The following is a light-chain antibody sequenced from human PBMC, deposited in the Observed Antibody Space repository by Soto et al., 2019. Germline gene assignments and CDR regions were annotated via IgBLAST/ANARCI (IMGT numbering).Light chain of an antibody. CDR2: DAY. J-gene: IGKJ5*01. CDR3: QQRHMWPIT. CDR1: QSVSSN. Sequence: EIVMTQSPATLSVSPGERATRSCRASQSVSSNLAWYQQKPGQAPRLLIYDAYNRATGIPPRFSGSGSGTDFTLTISSLEPEDSAVYYCQQRHMWPITFGQGTRLEI. V-gene: IGKV3-11*01.